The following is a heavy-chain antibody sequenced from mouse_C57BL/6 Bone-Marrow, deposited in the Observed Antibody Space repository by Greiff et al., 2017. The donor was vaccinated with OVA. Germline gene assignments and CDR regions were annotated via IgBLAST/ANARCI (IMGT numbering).Heavy chain of an antibody. CDR3: ARWITTVVATRDYYAMDY. CDR2: INPNNGGT. CDR1: GYTFTDYY. Sequence: VQLQQSGPELVKPGASVKISCKASGYTFTDYYMNWVKQSHGKSLEWIGDINPNNGGTSYNQKFKGKATLTVDKSSSTAYMELRSLTSEDSAVYYCARWITTVVATRDYYAMDYWGQGTSVTVSS. V-gene: IGHV1-26*01. J-gene: IGHJ4*01. D-gene: IGHD1-1*01.